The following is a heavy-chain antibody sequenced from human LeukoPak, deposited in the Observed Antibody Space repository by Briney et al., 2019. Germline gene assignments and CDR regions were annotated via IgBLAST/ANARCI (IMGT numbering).Heavy chain of an antibody. CDR3: ARQNRSIAVAGILYFQH. D-gene: IGHD6-19*01. V-gene: IGHV4-4*02. CDR1: GASISSSNW. J-gene: IGHJ1*01. Sequence: SETLSLTCAVSGASISSSNWWSWVRQPPGKGLEWIGEFYHDGITNYNPSLKSRVTISVDTSKNQFSLKLTSVTAADTAVYYCARQNRSIAVAGILYFQHWGQGTLVTVSS. CDR2: FYHDGIT.